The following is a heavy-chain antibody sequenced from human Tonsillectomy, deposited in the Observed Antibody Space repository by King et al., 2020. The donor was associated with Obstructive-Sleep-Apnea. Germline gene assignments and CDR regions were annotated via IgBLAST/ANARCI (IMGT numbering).Heavy chain of an antibody. Sequence: VQLVESGGGLVQPGRSLRLSCAASGFSFDDYAMHWVRQVPGKGLEWVSGINWNSDRIGYADSVKGRFTISRDNAKNSLYLQVNSLRAEDTALYYCVKDKNSGWYVDYFDYWGQGTLVTVSS. CDR3: VKDKNSGWYVDYFDY. CDR1: GFSFDDYA. J-gene: IGHJ4*02. D-gene: IGHD6-19*01. V-gene: IGHV3-9*01. CDR2: INWNSDRI.